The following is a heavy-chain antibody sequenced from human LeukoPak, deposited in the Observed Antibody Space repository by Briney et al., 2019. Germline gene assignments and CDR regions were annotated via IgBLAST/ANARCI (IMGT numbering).Heavy chain of an antibody. CDR2: ISAYNGNT. V-gene: IGHV1-18*04. J-gene: IGHJ6*02. CDR1: GYTFTDYY. CDR3: ARDCSSTSCYGSYYYGMDD. D-gene: IGHD2-2*01. Sequence: ASVTVSFKASGYTFTDYYIHWVRQAPGQGLEWMGWISAYNGNTNYAQKLQGRVTMTTDTSTSTAYMELRSLRSDDTAVYYCARDCSSTSCYGSYYYGMDDWGQGTTVTVSS.